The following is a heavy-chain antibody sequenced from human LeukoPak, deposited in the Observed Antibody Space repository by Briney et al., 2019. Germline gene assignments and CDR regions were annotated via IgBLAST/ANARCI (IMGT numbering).Heavy chain of an antibody. J-gene: IGHJ4*02. V-gene: IGHV4-59*01. CDR1: GGSISSYY. D-gene: IGHD5-18*01. Sequence: PSETLSLTCTVSGGSISSYYWSWIRQPPGKGLEWIGYIYYSGSTNYNPSLKSRVTISVDTSKNQFSLKLSSVTAADTAVYYCARVSGYSYGWRYFDYWGRGTLVTVSS. CDR3: ARVSGYSYGWRYFDY. CDR2: IYYSGST.